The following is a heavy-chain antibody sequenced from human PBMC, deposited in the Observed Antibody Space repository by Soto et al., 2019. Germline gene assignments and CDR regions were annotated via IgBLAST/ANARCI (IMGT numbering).Heavy chain of an antibody. J-gene: IGHJ5*02. D-gene: IGHD2-15*01. CDR1: AGSMRNYY. CDR3: SRDVSCSGGSCYPNDWFDP. Sequence: QVQLQQSGPGLVKPSETLSLTCSVSAGSMRNYYWSWIRQPPGKGLEWIGNVDDSGTTKYNPSLRSRVTISVDTATNQCSLKLSSVIAADTAVYYWSRDVSCSGGSCYPNDWFDPWGQGTLVTVSS. CDR2: VDDSGTT. V-gene: IGHV4-59*01.